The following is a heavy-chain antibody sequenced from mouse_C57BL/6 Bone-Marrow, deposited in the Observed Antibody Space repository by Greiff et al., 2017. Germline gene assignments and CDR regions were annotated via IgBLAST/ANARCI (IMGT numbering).Heavy chain of an antibody. Sequence: EVKLMESGGDLVKPGGSLKLSCAASGFTFSSYGMSWVRQTPDKRLEWVATISSGGSYTYYPDSVKGRFTISRDNAKNTLYLQMSSLKSEDTAMYYCARHVRWLLHYYAMDYWGQGTSVTVSS. CDR2: ISSGGSYT. CDR3: ARHVRWLLHYYAMDY. V-gene: IGHV5-6*01. J-gene: IGHJ4*01. CDR1: GFTFSSYG. D-gene: IGHD2-3*01.